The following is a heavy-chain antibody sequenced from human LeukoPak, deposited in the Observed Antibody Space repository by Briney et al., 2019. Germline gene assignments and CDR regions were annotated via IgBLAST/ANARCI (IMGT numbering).Heavy chain of an antibody. Sequence: ASVKVSCKASGYTFTSYYLHWVRQAPGQGLEWMGIINPSGGGTSYAQKLQGRVTMTRDMSTSTVYMELSSLRSEDTAVYYCAREEGSGESMDVWGKGTTVTVSS. J-gene: IGHJ6*04. CDR3: AREEGSGESMDV. CDR2: INPSGGGT. V-gene: IGHV1-46*01. CDR1: GYTFTSYY. D-gene: IGHD3-10*01.